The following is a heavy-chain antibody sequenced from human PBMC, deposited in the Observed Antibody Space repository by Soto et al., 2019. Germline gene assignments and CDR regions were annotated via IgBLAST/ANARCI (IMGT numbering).Heavy chain of an antibody. CDR1: GFSFSGYA. CDR3: AKTLTYYYDSSGSLDY. CDR2: ISYDSKNK. D-gene: IGHD3-22*01. V-gene: IGHV3-30*18. Sequence: GGSLRLSCVASGFSFSGYAMHWVRQAPGKGLEWVAVISYDSKNKYYGDSVKGRFTISRDNSRNTLYLQMDSLRPEDTAVFYCAKTLTYYYDSSGSLDYWGQGTLVTVTS. J-gene: IGHJ4*02.